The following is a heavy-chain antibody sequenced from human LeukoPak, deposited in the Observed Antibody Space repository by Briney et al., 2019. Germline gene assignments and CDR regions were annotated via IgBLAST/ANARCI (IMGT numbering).Heavy chain of an antibody. CDR1: GGSFNGYY. Sequence: SETLSLTCAVYGGSFNGYYWSWIRQPPGKGLEWIGEINHSGSTNYNPSLKSRVTISVDTSKNQFSLKLSSVTAADTAVYFCARHVPTPYYGTSGPFDYWGQGTLVTVSS. CDR2: INHSGST. J-gene: IGHJ4*02. CDR3: ARHVPTPYYGTSGPFDY. V-gene: IGHV4-34*01. D-gene: IGHD3-22*01.